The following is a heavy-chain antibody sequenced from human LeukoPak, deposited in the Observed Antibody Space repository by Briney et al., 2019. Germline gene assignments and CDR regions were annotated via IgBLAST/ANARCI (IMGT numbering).Heavy chain of an antibody. CDR2: INPNSAGT. CDR3: ARDERYDSSGYPFDY. J-gene: IGHJ4*02. Sequence: ASVKVSCKASGYTFTGYFIHWVRQAPGQGLEWMGWINPNSAGTNYAQKFQGRVTMTRDTSISTAYMELSRLRSDDAAVYYCARDERYDSSGYPFDYWGQGTLVTVSS. V-gene: IGHV1-2*02. D-gene: IGHD3-22*01. CDR1: GYTFTGYF.